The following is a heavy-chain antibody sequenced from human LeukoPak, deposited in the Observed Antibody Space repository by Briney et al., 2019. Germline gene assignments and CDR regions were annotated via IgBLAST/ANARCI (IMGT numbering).Heavy chain of an antibody. Sequence: PSETLSLTCAVYGGSFSGYYWSWIRQPPGKGLEWIGYIYYSGSTNYNPSLKSRVTISVDTSKNQFSLKLSSVTAADTAVYYCARLKDSSGWYVIGYWGQGTLVTVSS. V-gene: IGHV4-59*08. J-gene: IGHJ4*02. CDR3: ARLKDSSGWYVIGY. CDR1: GGSFSGYY. CDR2: IYYSGST. D-gene: IGHD6-19*01.